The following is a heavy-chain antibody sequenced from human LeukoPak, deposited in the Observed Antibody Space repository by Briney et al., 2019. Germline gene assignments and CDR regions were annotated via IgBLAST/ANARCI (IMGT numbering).Heavy chain of an antibody. CDR1: GYAFTGYY. D-gene: IGHD1-26*01. V-gene: IGHV1-2*02. CDR2: INPNSGGT. Sequence: ASVKVSCKASGYAFTGYYMHWVRQAPGQGLEWMGWINPNSGGTNYAQKFQGRVTMTRDTSISTAYMELSRLRSDDTAVYYCALVGDYDPGFDYWGQGTLVTVSS. CDR3: ALVGDYDPGFDY. J-gene: IGHJ4*02.